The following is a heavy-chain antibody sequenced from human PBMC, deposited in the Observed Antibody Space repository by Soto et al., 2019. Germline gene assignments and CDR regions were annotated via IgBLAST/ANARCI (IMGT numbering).Heavy chain of an antibody. Sequence: ASVKVSCKASGYTFTSYGISWVRQAPGQGLEWMGWISAYNGNTNYAQKLQGRVTMTTDTSTSTAYMELRSLRSDDTAVYYCARDLVYCSSTSCYERNYYYGMDVWGQGTTVTVSS. CDR3: ARDLVYCSSTSCYERNYYYGMDV. J-gene: IGHJ6*02. CDR2: ISAYNGNT. CDR1: GYTFTSYG. V-gene: IGHV1-18*01. D-gene: IGHD2-2*01.